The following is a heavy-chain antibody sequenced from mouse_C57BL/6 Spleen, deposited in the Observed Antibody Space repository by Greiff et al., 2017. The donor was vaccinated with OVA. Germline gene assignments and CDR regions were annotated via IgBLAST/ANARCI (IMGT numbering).Heavy chain of an antibody. Sequence: EVKLMESGGGLVKPGGSLKLSCAASGFTFSDYGMHWVRQAPEKGLEWVAYISSGSSTIYYADTVKGRFTISRDNAKNTLFLQMTSLRSEDTAMYYCARSYYGSSPLLRYFDVWGTGTTVTVSS. J-gene: IGHJ1*03. V-gene: IGHV5-17*01. D-gene: IGHD1-1*01. CDR1: GFTFSDYG. CDR2: ISSGSSTI. CDR3: ARSYYGSSPLLRYFDV.